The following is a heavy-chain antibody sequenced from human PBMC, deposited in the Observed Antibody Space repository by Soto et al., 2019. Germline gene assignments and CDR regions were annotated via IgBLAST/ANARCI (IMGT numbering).Heavy chain of an antibody. J-gene: IGHJ6*02. V-gene: IGHV1-69*06. Sequence: QVQLVQSGAEAKKPGASVKVSCKTSGGTFSSYAISWVRQAPGQGLEWVGGIVPLFRTTNYAPKFQGRVTITADTSTYTVSMELSGLSSGDTAVYSCARGGYSSTWSNLLDRSGLDVWGQGTTVTVSS. CDR1: GGTFSSYA. CDR2: IVPLFRTT. D-gene: IGHD6-13*01. CDR3: ARGGYSSTWSNLLDRSGLDV.